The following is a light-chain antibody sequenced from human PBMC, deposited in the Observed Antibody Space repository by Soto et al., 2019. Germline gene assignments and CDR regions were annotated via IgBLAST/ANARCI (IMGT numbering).Light chain of an antibody. V-gene: IGLV2-14*01. CDR1: SSDVGRYNY. CDR3: SSYATSSTLV. CDR2: EVS. Sequence: QSALAQPASVSGSPGQSITISCTGTSSDVGRYNYVAWYQLHPGKAPKVLIFEVSNRPSGVSSRFSGSKSGNTASLNISGLQAEDEADYYCSSYATSSTLVFGTGTKLTVL. J-gene: IGLJ1*01.